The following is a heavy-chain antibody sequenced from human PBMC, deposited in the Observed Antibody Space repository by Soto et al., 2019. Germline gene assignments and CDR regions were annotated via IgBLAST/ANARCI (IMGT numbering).Heavy chain of an antibody. D-gene: IGHD4-17*01. Sequence: GASVKVSCKTSGFMFTSSAVQWVRQARGQRLEWIGWLVVGSGNTHYAQHFQERVTLTRDMSTGTAYMELSSLRSEDTAVYYCARQTPGTYGGYLDSWGQGTLVTVSS. J-gene: IGHJ4*02. CDR3: ARQTPGTYGGYLDS. V-gene: IGHV1-58*01. CDR1: GFMFTSSA. CDR2: LVVGSGNT.